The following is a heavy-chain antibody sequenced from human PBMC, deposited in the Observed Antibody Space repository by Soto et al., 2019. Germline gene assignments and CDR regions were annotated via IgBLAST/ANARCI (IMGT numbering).Heavy chain of an antibody. CDR3: ARHDGVLMVYAIHDY. CDR1: GYTFTSYG. D-gene: IGHD2-8*01. J-gene: IGHJ4*02. CDR2: ISAYNGNT. Sequence: ASVKVSCKASGYTFTSYGISWVRQAPGQGLEWMGWISAYNGNTNYAQKLQGRVTMTTDTSTSTAYMELRSLRSDDTAVYYCARHDGVLMVYAIHDYWGQGTLVTVS. V-gene: IGHV1-18*04.